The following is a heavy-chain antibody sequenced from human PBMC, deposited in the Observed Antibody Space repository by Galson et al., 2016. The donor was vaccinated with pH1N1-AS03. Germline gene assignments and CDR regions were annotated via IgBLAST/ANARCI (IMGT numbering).Heavy chain of an antibody. V-gene: IGHV5-10-1*01. CDR1: GSSFTAYW. D-gene: IGHD4-17*01. CDR3: ARHKHFYGDYGSSDY. Sequence: QSGAEVKKPGESLRISCKGSGSSFTAYWIDWVRQMPGKGLEWMGRIDPSDSYTTYGPSFQGHVIISADKSLTTAYLQWSSLRASDAAIYYCARHKHFYGDYGSSDYWGQGTLVTVSS. CDR2: IDPSDSYT. J-gene: IGHJ4*02.